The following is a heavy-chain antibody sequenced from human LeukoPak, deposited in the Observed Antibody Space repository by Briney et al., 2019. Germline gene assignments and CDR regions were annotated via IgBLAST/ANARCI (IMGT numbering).Heavy chain of an antibody. V-gene: IGHV1-18*04. D-gene: IGHD6-19*01. CDR1: GFRFTGYW. CDR3: ARDNIAVATYFDY. J-gene: IGHJ4*02. CDR2: VSAYNGNT. Sequence: GASVKVSCKASGFRFTGYWMHWVRQAPGQGLEWMGWVSAYNGNTNYAQKLQGRVTMTTDTSTSTAYMELRSLRSDDTAVYYCARDNIAVATYFDYWGQGTLVTVSS.